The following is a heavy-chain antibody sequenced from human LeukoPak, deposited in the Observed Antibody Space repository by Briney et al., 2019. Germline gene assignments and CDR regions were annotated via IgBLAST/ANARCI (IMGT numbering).Heavy chain of an antibody. J-gene: IGHJ6*03. CDR3: ARDTAELSLDLPYYYYMDV. D-gene: IGHD3-16*02. CDR2: IIPIFGTA. Sequence: ASVKVSCKASGGTFSSYAISWVRQVPGQGLEWMGGIIPIFGTANYAQKFQGRVTITTDESTSTAYMELSSLRSEDTAVYYCARDTAELSLDLPYYYYMDVWGKGTTVTVSS. V-gene: IGHV1-69*05. CDR1: GGTFSSYA.